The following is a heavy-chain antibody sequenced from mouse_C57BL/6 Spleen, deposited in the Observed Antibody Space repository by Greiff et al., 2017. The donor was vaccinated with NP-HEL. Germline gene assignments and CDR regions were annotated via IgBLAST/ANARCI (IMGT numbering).Heavy chain of an antibody. D-gene: IGHD2-4*01. J-gene: IGHJ2*01. CDR1: GYTFTDYE. CDR2: IDPETGGT. CDR3: TRDYDYGFPFDY. Sequence: VQLQQSGAELVRPGASVTLSCKASGYTFTDYEMHWVKQTPVHGLEWIGAIDPETGGTAYNQKFKGKAILTADKSSSTAYMELRSLTSEDSAVYYCTRDYDYGFPFDYWGQGTTLTVSS. V-gene: IGHV1-15*01.